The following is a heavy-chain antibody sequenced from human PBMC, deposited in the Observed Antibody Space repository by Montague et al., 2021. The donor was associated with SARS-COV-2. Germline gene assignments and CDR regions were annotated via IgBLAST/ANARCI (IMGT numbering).Heavy chain of an antibody. D-gene: IGHD2-21*01. Sequence: SLRLSCAASGFIFSSYEMNWFRQAPGEGLAWISYISSSGGGSTKHYTDSVKGRFTISRDNAKNSLYLQMNSLRVEDTAIYYCARDRDWDDWCGMDVWGQGTTVTVSS. V-gene: IGHV3-48*03. J-gene: IGHJ6*02. CDR2: ISSSGGGSTK. CDR1: GFIFSSYE. CDR3: ARDRDWDDWCGMDV.